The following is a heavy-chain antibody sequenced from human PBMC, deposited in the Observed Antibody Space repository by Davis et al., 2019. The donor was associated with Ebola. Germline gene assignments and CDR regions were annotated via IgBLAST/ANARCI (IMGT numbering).Heavy chain of an antibody. CDR2: VRSKAYGATT. J-gene: IGHJ6*02. Sequence: PGGSLRLSCTASGFTFGDYAVSWVRQAPGKGLEWVGFVRSKAYGATTEYAAPVKGRFIISRDDSKRIAYLQMHSLIGEDRGVYYCTIAFGEYYDYGMDVWGQGTTVTVSS. D-gene: IGHD3-10*01. CDR3: TIAFGEYYDYGMDV. V-gene: IGHV3-49*04. CDR1: GFTFGDYA.